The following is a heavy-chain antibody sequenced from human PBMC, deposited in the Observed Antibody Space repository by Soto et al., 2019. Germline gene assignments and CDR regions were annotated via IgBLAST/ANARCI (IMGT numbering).Heavy chain of an antibody. J-gene: IGHJ4*02. Sequence: PSETLSLTCTVSGGSIRNNYLSWIRQPPGKGLEWIGYIYHSGSTYYNPSLKSRVTISVDRSKNQFSLKLSSVTAADTAVYYCARGGVDYYDSSGYYFSPYYFDYWGQGTLVTVSS. CDR1: GGSIRNNY. CDR3: ARGGVDYYDSSGYYFSPYYFDY. D-gene: IGHD3-22*01. V-gene: IGHV4-30-2*01. CDR2: IYHSGST.